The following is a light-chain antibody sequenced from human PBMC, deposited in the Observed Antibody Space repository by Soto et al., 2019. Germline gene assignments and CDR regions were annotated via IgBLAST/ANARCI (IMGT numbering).Light chain of an antibody. Sequence: QPVLTQSPSASASLGASVKLTCTLSSGHSSSAIAWHQQQPEKGPRYLMKVNSDGSHSKGDGIPDRFSGSSSGTERYLTISSLQSEDEADYYCQTWGTGWVFGGGTKLTVL. J-gene: IGLJ3*02. CDR3: QTWGTGWV. CDR1: SGHSSSA. V-gene: IGLV4-69*01. CDR2: VNSDGSH.